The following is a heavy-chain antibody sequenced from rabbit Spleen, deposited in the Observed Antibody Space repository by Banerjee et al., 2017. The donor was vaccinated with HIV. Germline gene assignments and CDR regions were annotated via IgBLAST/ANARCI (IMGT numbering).Heavy chain of an antibody. J-gene: IGHJ4*01. D-gene: IGHD1-1*01. V-gene: IGHV1S45*01. CDR3: ARDLVAVIGWNFNL. CDR1: GFSFSNKAV. CDR2: INAVTGKA. Sequence: QEQLVESGGGLVQPEGSLTLTCTASGFSFSNKAVMCWVRQAPGKGLEWIACINAVTGKAVYATWASGRFTISRTSSTTVTLQMTSLTAADTATYFCARDLVAVIGWNFNLWGPGTLVTVS.